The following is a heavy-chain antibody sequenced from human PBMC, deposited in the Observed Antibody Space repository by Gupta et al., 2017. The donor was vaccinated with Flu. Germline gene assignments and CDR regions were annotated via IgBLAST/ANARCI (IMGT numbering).Heavy chain of an antibody. J-gene: IGHJ4*02. V-gene: IGHV1-69*06. CDR2: IIPIFGTA. CDR3: ASYDNPMKAVAY. D-gene: IGHD5-12*01. CDR1: GGTFSSYA. Sequence: QVQLVQSGAEVKKPGSSVTVSCKASGGTFSSYAISWVRQAPGQGLEGRGGIIPIFGTANYAQKFQGRVTITADKSTSTAYMELSSLRSEDTAVYYCASYDNPMKAVAYWGQGTLVTVSS.